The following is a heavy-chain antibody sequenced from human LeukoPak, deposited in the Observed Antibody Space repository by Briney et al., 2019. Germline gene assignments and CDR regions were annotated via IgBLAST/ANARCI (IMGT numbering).Heavy chain of an antibody. Sequence: GGSLRLSCAASRFTFSSYSMNWVRQAPGKGLEWVSSISSSSSYIYYADSVKGRFTISRDNAKNSLYLEMNSLRAEDTAVYYCARDRALVSMVRGVMGYFYYYMDVWGKGTTVTISS. V-gene: IGHV3-21*01. CDR3: ARDRALVSMVRGVMGYFYYYMDV. CDR1: RFTFSSYS. D-gene: IGHD3-10*01. J-gene: IGHJ6*03. CDR2: ISSSSSYI.